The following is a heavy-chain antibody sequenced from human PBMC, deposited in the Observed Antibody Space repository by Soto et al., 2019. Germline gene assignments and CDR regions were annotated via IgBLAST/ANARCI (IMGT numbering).Heavy chain of an antibody. Sequence: SETRSLSCPVSDCSMRSLYYYWSWNRHPPGKCLEWIVYIYYSGSTYYNPSLKSRVTISWYTSKNQFSLNLSSVTAADTAVYYCARERVLGDYYYYGMDVWGQGPTVTVSS. CDR1: DCSMRSLYYY. CDR3: ARERVLGDYYYYGMDV. CDR2: IYYSGST. J-gene: IGHJ6*02. D-gene: IGHD1-1*01. V-gene: IGHV4-30-4*01.